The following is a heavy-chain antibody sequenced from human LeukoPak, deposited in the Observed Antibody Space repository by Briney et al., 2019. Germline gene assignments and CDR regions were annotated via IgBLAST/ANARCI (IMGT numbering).Heavy chain of an antibody. CDR3: AKHMYEVVVVPATMDY. CDR1: GFTFSTYG. V-gene: IGHV3-30*02. D-gene: IGHD2-2*01. Sequence: GGSLRLSCAASGFTFSTYGMHWLRQAPGKGLEWVAFIRYDGTNKYYADPVKGRFTISRDNSNNTLYLQMNSLRAEDTAVYYCAKHMYEVVVVPATMDYWGQGTLVTVSS. J-gene: IGHJ4*02. CDR2: IRYDGTNK.